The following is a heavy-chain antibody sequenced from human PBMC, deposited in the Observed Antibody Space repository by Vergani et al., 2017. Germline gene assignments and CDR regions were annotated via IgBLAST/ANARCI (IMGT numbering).Heavy chain of an antibody. J-gene: IGHJ3*01. V-gene: IGHV3-9*01. Sequence: EVDLVESGGGLAQPGGSLRLSCEASGITFWKFGMHWVRQGPGKGLELVSGISWNSGAVDYADSVRGRFTISRDNAKNSLFLEMNSLRFEDTAVYFCTKGSFYYHDSAGHGYDPYTGFDLWGQGTLVTVSS. CDR2: ISWNSGAV. D-gene: IGHD5-12*01. CDR1: GITFWKFG. CDR3: TKGSFYYHDSAGHGYDPYTGFDL.